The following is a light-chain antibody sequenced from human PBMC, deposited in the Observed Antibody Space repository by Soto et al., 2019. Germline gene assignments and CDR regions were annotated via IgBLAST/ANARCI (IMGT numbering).Light chain of an antibody. CDR2: EGS. V-gene: IGLV2-23*03. CDR1: SSDVGSYNL. Sequence: QSALTQPASVSGSPGQWITISCTGTSSDVGSYNLVSWYQQHPGKAPKLMIYEGSKRPSGVSNRFSGSKSGNTASLTISGRQAEDEADYYCCSYAGSSTFYYVFGTGTKLTVL. J-gene: IGLJ1*01. CDR3: CSYAGSSTFYYV.